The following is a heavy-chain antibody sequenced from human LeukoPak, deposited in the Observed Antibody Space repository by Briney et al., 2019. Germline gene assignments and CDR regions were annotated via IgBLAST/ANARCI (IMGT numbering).Heavy chain of an antibody. J-gene: IGHJ4*02. CDR1: GYTFTSYA. CDR3: ARDGLPGRYYYDSSGYYYEPPTNFDY. D-gene: IGHD3-22*01. V-gene: IGHV7-4-1*02. CDR2: INTNTGNP. Sequence: ASVKVSCKASGYTFTSYAMNWVRQAPGQGLEWMGWINTNTGNPTYAQGFTGRFVFSLDTSVSTAYLQISSLKAEDTAVYYCARDGLPGRYYYDSSGYYYEPPTNFDYWGQGTLVTVSS.